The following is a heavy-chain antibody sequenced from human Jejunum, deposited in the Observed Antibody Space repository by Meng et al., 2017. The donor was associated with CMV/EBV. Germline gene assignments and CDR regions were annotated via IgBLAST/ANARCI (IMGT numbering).Heavy chain of an antibody. CDR1: SISSSCYY. CDR2: ISYSGST. Sequence: SISSSCYYWGWLRPPPGKGLEWIGTISYSGSTYYSASFKSRVTMSRDTSRNQLSLELRSVTAADMAVYYCARRGSRGSSHWYFDLWGRGTLVTVSS. V-gene: IGHV4-39*01. CDR3: ARRGSRGSSHWYFDL. J-gene: IGHJ2*01. D-gene: IGHD3-10*01.